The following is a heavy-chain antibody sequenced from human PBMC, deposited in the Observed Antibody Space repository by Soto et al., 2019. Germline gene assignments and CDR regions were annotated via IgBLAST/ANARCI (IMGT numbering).Heavy chain of an antibody. CDR2: ISWNSGSI. Sequence: EVQLVESGGGLVQPGRSLRLSCAASGFTFDDYAMHWVRQAPGKGLEWVSGISWNSGSIGYADSVKGRFTISRDHAKNTRYLQMNSLRAEDTALDYCAKDLSSTSCHGMDVWGQGTTVTVSS. V-gene: IGHV3-9*01. CDR1: GFTFDDYA. J-gene: IGHJ6*02. D-gene: IGHD2-2*01. CDR3: AKDLSSTSCHGMDV.